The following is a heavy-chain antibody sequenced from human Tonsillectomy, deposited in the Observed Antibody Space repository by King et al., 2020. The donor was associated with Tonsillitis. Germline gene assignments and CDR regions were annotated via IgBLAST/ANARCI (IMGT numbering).Heavy chain of an antibody. CDR2: IGTAGDT. Sequence: VQLVEFGGGLVQPGGSLRLSCAASGFTFSSYDMYWVRQATGKGLEWVSVIGTAGDTYYPGSVKGRFTISRENAKNSFYLQMNSLRAGDTAVYYCARAHRGGYHRWGMDVWGQGTTVTVSS. D-gene: IGHD5-18*01. CDR3: ARAHRGGYHRWGMDV. V-gene: IGHV3-13*01. J-gene: IGHJ6*02. CDR1: GFTFSSYD.